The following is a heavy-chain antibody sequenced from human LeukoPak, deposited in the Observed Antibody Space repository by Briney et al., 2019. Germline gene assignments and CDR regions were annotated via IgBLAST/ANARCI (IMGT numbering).Heavy chain of an antibody. CDR2: IWYDGNNK. V-gene: IGHV3-33*01. CDR3: ARVADYYDSSGYGLDFDY. Sequence: GGSLRLSCAASGFTFSNYGMHLIRLAPGKGLEWVAVIWYDGNNKYYADSVKGRFTISRDNSKNTLSLQMNSLRAEDTAVYYCARVADYYDSSGYGLDFDYWGQGTLVTVSS. CDR1: GFTFSNYG. J-gene: IGHJ4*02. D-gene: IGHD3-22*01.